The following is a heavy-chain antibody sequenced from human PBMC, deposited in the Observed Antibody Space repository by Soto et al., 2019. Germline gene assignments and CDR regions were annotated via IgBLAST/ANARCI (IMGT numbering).Heavy chain of an antibody. V-gene: IGHV4-61*01. CDR3: ARVRYYDFWSGYTNWFDP. D-gene: IGHD3-3*01. CDR1: GGSVSSGSYY. CDR2: IYYSGST. Sequence: SETLSLTCTVSGGSVSSGSYYWSWIRQPPGKGLEWIGYIYYSGSTNYNPSLKSRVTISVDTSKNQFSLKLSSVTAADTAVYYCARVRYYDFWSGYTNWFDPWGQGTLVTVS. J-gene: IGHJ5*02.